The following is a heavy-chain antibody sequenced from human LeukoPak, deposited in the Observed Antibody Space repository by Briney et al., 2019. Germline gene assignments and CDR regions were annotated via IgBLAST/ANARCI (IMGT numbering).Heavy chain of an antibody. J-gene: IGHJ4*02. V-gene: IGHV3-9*01. CDR1: GFTFDDYA. CDR3: AKTTSPWLLLDSVDY. D-gene: IGHD3-22*01. CDR2: ISWNSGSI. Sequence: GGSLRLSCAASGFTFDDYAMHWVRHAPGKGLEWVSGISWNSGSIGYADSVKGRFTISRDNAKNSLYLQVNSLRAEDTALYYCAKTTSPWLLLDSVDYWGQGTLVTVSS.